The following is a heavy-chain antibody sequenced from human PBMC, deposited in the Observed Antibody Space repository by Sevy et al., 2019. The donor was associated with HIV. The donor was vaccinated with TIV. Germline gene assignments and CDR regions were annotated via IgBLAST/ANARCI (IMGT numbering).Heavy chain of an antibody. D-gene: IGHD3-16*01. CDR3: AAEDMSRFGGTWRVFDL. V-gene: IGHV1-58*01. J-gene: IGHJ3*01. CDR2: IVVGSGVT. CDR1: GFTFTSSA. Sequence: ASVKVSCKTSGFTFTSSAVQWVRQARGQRLEWLVWIVVGSGVTDFAQKFQERVTITRDLSTSTVYMELSSLRFEDTALYFYAAEDMSRFGGTWRVFDLWGQGTMVTVSS.